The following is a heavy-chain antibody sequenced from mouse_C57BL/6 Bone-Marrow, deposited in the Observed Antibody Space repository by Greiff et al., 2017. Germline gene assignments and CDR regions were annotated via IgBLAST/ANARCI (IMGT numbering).Heavy chain of an antibody. D-gene: IGHD4-1*01. Sequence: EVQLQESGAELVRPGASVKLSCTASGFNIKDDYMHWVKQRPEQGLEWIGWIDPENGDTEYASKFQGKATITADTSSNTAYLQLSSLTSEDTAVYYCTTIIWGYWGQGTTLTVSS. V-gene: IGHV14-4*01. J-gene: IGHJ2*01. CDR1: GFNIKDDY. CDR2: IDPENGDT. CDR3: TTIIWGY.